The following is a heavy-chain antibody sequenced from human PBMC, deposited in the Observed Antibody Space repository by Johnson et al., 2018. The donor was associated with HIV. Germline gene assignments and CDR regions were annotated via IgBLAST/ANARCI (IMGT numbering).Heavy chain of an antibody. Sequence: VQLVESGGGVVQPGRSLRLSCAASGFTFSSYGMHWVRQAPGKGLEWVAVISYDGSNKYYADSVKGRFTISRDNSKNTLYLQMNSLKTDDTAVYYCRSQWGMITSGGGNVFDIWGQGTMVIVSS. CDR2: ISYDGSNK. J-gene: IGHJ3*02. D-gene: IGHD3-16*01. CDR1: GFTFSSYG. V-gene: IGHV3-33*08. CDR3: RSQWGMITSGGGNVFDI.